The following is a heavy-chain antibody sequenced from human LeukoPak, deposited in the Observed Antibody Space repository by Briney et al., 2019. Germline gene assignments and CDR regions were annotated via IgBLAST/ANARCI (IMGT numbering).Heavy chain of an antibody. Sequence: GGSLRLSCAASGFTFSSYAMSWVRQAPGKGLEWVSAISGSGGSTYYADSVKGRFTISRDNSKNTLYLQMNSLRAEDTAVYYWAKDSMIGDYYDSSGSDAFDIWGQGTMVTVSS. J-gene: IGHJ3*02. V-gene: IGHV3-23*01. CDR1: GFTFSSYA. CDR2: ISGSGGST. CDR3: AKDSMIGDYYDSSGSDAFDI. D-gene: IGHD3-22*01.